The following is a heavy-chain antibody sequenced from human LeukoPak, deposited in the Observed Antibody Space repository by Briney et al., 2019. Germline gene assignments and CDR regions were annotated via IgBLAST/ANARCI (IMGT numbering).Heavy chain of an antibody. J-gene: IGHJ4*02. CDR1: GFTFSSYW. D-gene: IGHD3-22*01. CDR3: ASDLAGSEYYYDSSGYY. V-gene: IGHV3-7*05. Sequence: GGSLRLSCAASGFTFSSYWMSWVRQAPGKGLEWVANIKQDGSEKYYVDSVKGRSTISRDNAKNSLHLQMNSLRAEDTAVYYSASDLAGSEYYYDSSGYYWGQGSLVTVSS. CDR2: IKQDGSEK.